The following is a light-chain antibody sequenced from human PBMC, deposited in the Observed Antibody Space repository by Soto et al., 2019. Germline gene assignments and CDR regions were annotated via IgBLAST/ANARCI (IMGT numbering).Light chain of an antibody. CDR3: QHLSIYPPP. CDR2: GTS. Sequence: QTAAAVSASDIDRVTMSFLASHDIAILLNWYQQKPGNAPKLLIYGTSNLESGVPLRFRGGGSGTDFALTISSLQAEDFATYYCQHLSIYPPPFGEGTNV. CDR1: HDIAIL. V-gene: IGKV1-39*01. J-gene: IGKJ1*01.